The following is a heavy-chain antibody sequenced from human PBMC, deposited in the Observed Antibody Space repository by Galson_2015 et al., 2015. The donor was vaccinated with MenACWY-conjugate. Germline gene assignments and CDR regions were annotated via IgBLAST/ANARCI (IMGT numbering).Heavy chain of an antibody. Sequence: KVSCTASGYTITELSMHWVRQAPGTGLARMGGFDPEDGETIYAQKFQGRVTMTEDTSTDTAYMELSSLRSEDTAVYYCATDHSSWLLDIWGQWTMVTFSS. CDR3: ATDHSSWLLDI. J-gene: IGHJ3*02. V-gene: IGHV1-24*01. D-gene: IGHD3-22*01. CDR2: FDPEDGET. CDR1: GYTITELS.